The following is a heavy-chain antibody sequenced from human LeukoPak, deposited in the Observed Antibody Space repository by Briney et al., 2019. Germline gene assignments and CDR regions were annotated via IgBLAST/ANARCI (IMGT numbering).Heavy chain of an antibody. D-gene: IGHD6-25*01. CDR1: GAAFSGYS. Sequence: SETLSLTCAVHGAAFSGYSWSWVRQPPGKGLEWIGEVNRVGNTIYNPSLKSRVTISIDTSTTHFSLRLSSVTVADTGVYFCARERVVSDYNWFDPWGEGTLLPLSS. CDR2: VNRVGNT. J-gene: IGHJ5*02. V-gene: IGHV4-34*01. CDR3: ARERVVSDYNWFDP.